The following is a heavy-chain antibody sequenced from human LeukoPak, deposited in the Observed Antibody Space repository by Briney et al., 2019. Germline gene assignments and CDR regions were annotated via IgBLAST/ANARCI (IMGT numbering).Heavy chain of an antibody. D-gene: IGHD3-22*01. CDR3: ARGYYSDTTGYNPLGH. Sequence: GGSLRLSCAASGFTFSSYEMNWVRQAPGKGLEWISYISSSGSSMSYADFVKGRFTISRDNAKNSMYLQMTSLRAGDAAVYYCARGYYSDTTGYNPLGHWGQGTLVTVSS. CDR2: ISSSGSSM. CDR1: GFTFSSYE. J-gene: IGHJ4*02. V-gene: IGHV3-48*03.